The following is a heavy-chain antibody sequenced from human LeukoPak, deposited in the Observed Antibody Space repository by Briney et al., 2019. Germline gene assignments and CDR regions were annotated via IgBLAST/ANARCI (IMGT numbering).Heavy chain of an antibody. V-gene: IGHV1-8*03. D-gene: IGHD5-12*01. CDR3: AAGHSGYDSLDY. CDR1: GYTFTSYD. Sequence: VSVKVSCKASGYTFTSYDINWVRQATGQGLEWMGWMNPNSGNTGYAQKFQGRVTITRNTSISTAYMELSSLRSEDTAVYYCAAGHSGYDSLDYWGQGTLVTVSS. J-gene: IGHJ4*02. CDR2: MNPNSGNT.